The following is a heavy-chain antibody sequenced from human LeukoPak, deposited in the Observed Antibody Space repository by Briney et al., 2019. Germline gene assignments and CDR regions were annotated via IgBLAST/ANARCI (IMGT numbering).Heavy chain of an antibody. V-gene: IGHV3-30*07. J-gene: IGHJ4*02. Sequence: GGSLRLSCAASGFTFSSYAMHWVRQAPGKGLEWVAVISYDGSNKYYADSVKGRFTISRDNSKNTLYLQMNSLRAEDTAVYYCARGRSSGWFWWDYWGQGTLVTVSS. CDR1: GFTFSSYA. CDR2: ISYDGSNK. CDR3: ARGRSSGWFWWDY. D-gene: IGHD6-19*01.